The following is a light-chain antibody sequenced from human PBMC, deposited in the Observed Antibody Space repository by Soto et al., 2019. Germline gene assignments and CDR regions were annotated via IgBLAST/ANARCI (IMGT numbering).Light chain of an antibody. V-gene: IGKV1-39*01. Sequence: DIQLTQSPSSLSPSVGDRITLSCRARQSISRNLNWYQQMPGKAPSLLIYAARDLQSGVPGRFSGSGSVTEFNLTISSLQHEDLAPYYCQKSHSTPYTFGQGTKLEI. CDR1: QSISRN. J-gene: IGKJ2*01. CDR3: QKSHSTPYT. CDR2: AAR.